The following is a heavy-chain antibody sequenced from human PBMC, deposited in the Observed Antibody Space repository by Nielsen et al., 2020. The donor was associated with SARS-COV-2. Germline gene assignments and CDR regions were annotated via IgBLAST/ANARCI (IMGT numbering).Heavy chain of an antibody. D-gene: IGHD2-15*01. CDR1: GGSISSYY. Sequence: SETLSLTCTVSGGSISSYYWSWIRQPPGKGLEWIGYIYYSGSTNYNPSLKSRVTISVDTSKNQFSLKLSSVTAADTAVYYCARLEDYYYYIDVWGKGTTVTVSS. J-gene: IGHJ6*03. V-gene: IGHV4-59*01. CDR3: ARLEDYYYYIDV. CDR2: IYYSGST.